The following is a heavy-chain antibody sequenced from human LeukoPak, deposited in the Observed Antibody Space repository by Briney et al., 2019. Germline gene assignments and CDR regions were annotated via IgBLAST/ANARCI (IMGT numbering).Heavy chain of an antibody. CDR3: ARAHYYDSSGLDN. CDR1: RFTFSIFA. J-gene: IGHJ4*02. Sequence: GGSLRLSCAASRFTFSIFAMNWVRQAPGKGLEWLSYISSSSSTIYYADSVKGRFTISRDNAKNSLFLQMNSLRVEDTAVYYCARAHYYDSSGLDNWGQGTLVTVSS. CDR2: ISSSSSTI. V-gene: IGHV3-48*01. D-gene: IGHD3-22*01.